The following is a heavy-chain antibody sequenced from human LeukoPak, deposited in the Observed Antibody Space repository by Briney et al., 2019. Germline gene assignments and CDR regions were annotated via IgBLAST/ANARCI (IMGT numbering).Heavy chain of an antibody. D-gene: IGHD3-22*01. CDR1: GGSVSSGSYY. V-gene: IGHV4-30-2*01. Sequence: SETLSLTCTVSGGSVSSGSYYWSWIRQPPGKGLEWIGYIYHSGSTYYNPSLKSRVTISVDRSKNQFSLKLSSVTAANTAVYYCARAPSPPYYYDSSGYYYSRDYYGMDVWGQGTTVTVSS. CDR3: ARAPSPPYYYDSSGYYYSRDYYGMDV. CDR2: IYHSGST. J-gene: IGHJ6*02.